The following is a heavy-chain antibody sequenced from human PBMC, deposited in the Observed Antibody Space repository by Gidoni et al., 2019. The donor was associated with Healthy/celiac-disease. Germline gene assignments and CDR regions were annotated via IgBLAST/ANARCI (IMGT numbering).Heavy chain of an antibody. Sequence: QVQLVQSGAEVKKPGASVKVSCKASGYTFTSYYMHWVRQAPGQGLEWMGIINPSGGSTSYAQKFQGRVTMTRDTSTSTVYMELSSLRSEDTAVYYCAREIGKKPGIAAAGDFDYWGQGTLVTVSS. D-gene: IGHD6-13*01. J-gene: IGHJ4*02. CDR3: AREIGKKPGIAAAGDFDY. CDR1: GYTFTSYY. CDR2: INPSGGST. V-gene: IGHV1-46*01.